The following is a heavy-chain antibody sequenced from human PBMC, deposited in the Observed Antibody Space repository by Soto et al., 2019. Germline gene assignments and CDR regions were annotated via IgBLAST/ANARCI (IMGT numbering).Heavy chain of an antibody. Sequence: AGGSLRLSCAASGFTVSSNSMTWVRQAPGKGLEWVSSIYNSGSTDYADSVKGRFTISRDNSKNTLYLQLNSLRDEDTAVYYCAGGPLWSWGQGTLVTVSS. CDR2: IYNSGST. J-gene: IGHJ5*02. D-gene: IGHD3-10*01. CDR1: GFTVSSNS. V-gene: IGHV3-53*01. CDR3: AGGPLWS.